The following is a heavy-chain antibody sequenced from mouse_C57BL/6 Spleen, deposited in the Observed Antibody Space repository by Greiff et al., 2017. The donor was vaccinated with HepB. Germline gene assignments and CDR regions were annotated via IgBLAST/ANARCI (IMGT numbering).Heavy chain of an antibody. Sequence: QVQLQQSGAELVRPGTSVKVSCKASGYAFTNYLIEWVKQRPGQGLEWIGVINPGSGGTNYNEKFKGKATLTADKSSSTAYMQLSSLTSEDSAVYFCARSYGNPFAYWAKGLWSLSLQ. V-gene: IGHV1-54*01. J-gene: IGHJ3*01. CDR3: ARSYGNPFAY. D-gene: IGHD2-1*01. CDR2: INPGSGGT. CDR1: GYAFTNYL.